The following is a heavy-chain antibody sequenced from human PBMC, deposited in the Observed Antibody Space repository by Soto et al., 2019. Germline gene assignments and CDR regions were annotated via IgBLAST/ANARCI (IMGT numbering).Heavy chain of an antibody. Sequence: EVQLVESGGGLVQPGGSLRLSCAASGFTFSSYWMSWVRQAPGKGLEWVANIKQDGSEKYYVDSVEGRFTISRDNAKNSLYLQMNSLRAEDTAVYYCAREDIVATDAFDIWGQGTMVTVSS. D-gene: IGHD5-12*01. CDR3: AREDIVATDAFDI. CDR2: IKQDGSEK. J-gene: IGHJ3*02. V-gene: IGHV3-7*01. CDR1: GFTFSSYW.